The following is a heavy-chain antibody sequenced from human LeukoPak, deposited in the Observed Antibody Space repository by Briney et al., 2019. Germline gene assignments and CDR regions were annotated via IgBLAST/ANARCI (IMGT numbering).Heavy chain of an antibody. CDR2: IYYSGST. Sequence: SETLSLTCTVSGGSISSHYWSWIRQPPGKGLEWSGYIYYSGSTNYNPSLKSRVTISVDTSKNQFSLKLSSVTAADTAVYYCARGQDWYSGSYYYFDYWGQGTLVTVSS. J-gene: IGHJ4*02. V-gene: IGHV4-59*11. CDR1: GGSISSHY. D-gene: IGHD1-26*01. CDR3: ARGQDWYSGSYYYFDY.